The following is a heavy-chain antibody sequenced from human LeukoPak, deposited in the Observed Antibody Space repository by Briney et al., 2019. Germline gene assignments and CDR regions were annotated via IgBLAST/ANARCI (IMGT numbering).Heavy chain of an antibody. CDR2: TYYRSTWYN. Sequence: SQTLSLTCAISGDSVSSNSVTWNWIRQSPSRGLEWLGRTYYRSTWYNDYAVSVRGRITINPDTSKNQFSLQLNSVTPEDTAVYYCERGLVHSAEWLVADYYYYGMDVWGKGTTVTVSS. V-gene: IGHV6-1*01. CDR3: ERGLVHSAEWLVADYYYYGMDV. J-gene: IGHJ6*04. CDR1: GDSVSSNSVT. D-gene: IGHD6-19*01.